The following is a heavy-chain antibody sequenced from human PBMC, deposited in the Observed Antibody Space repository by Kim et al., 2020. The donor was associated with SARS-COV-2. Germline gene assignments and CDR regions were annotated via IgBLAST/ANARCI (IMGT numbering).Heavy chain of an antibody. J-gene: IGHJ5*02. V-gene: IGHV3-74*01. D-gene: IGHD3-10*01. CDR2: INSDGSST. CDR1: GFTFSSYW. Sequence: GFTFSSYWMHWVRQAQGKGLVLVSRINSDGSSTSYADSVKGRFTISRDNAKNTLYLQMNSLRAEDTAVYYCARVTRPYNPFWFDPWGQGTLAT. CDR3: ARVTRPYNPFWFDP.